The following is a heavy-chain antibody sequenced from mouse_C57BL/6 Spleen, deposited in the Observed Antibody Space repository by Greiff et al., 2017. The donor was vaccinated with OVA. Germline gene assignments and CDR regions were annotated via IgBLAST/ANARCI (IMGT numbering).Heavy chain of an antibody. Sequence: QVQLKESGPVLAQPSQLLSLHSTLPFFSFPRSAVPLVRQSPGNVLERLGVIWSGGSTDYNAAFISRLSISKDNSKSQVFFKMNSLQADDTAREYCARNPYYSNYDAMDYWGQGTSVTVSS. V-gene: IGHV2-2*01. CDR3: ARNPYYSNYDAMDY. D-gene: IGHD2-5*01. CDR2: IWSGGST. J-gene: IGHJ4*01. CDR1: FFSFPRSA.